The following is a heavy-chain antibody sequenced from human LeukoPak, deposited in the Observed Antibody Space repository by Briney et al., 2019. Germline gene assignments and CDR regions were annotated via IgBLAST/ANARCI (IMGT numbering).Heavy chain of an antibody. V-gene: IGHV7-4-1*02. CDR2: INTNTGNP. CDR1: GYTFTSYA. D-gene: IGHD6-13*01. Sequence: ASVQVSCKASGYTFTSYAMNWVRQAPGQGLEWMGWINTNTGNPTYAQGFTGRFVFSLDTSVSTAYLQISSLKAEDTAVYYCARVVAAAGKNWFDPWGQGTLVTVSS. CDR3: ARVVAAAGKNWFDP. J-gene: IGHJ5*02.